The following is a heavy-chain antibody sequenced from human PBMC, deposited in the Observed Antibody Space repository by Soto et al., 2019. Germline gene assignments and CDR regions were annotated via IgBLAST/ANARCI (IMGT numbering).Heavy chain of an antibody. CDR1: GFTFSNAW. CDR2: IKSKRDGGTT. CDR3: ATGVLPPDY. V-gene: IGHV3-15*01. J-gene: IGHJ4*02. Sequence: LRLSCAVSGFTFSNAWMNWVRQAPGKGLEWVGRIKSKRDGGTTDCAAPVQDRFTISRDDSKNTLYLQMNSLKTEDTAVYYCATGVLPPDYWGQGTLVTVSS.